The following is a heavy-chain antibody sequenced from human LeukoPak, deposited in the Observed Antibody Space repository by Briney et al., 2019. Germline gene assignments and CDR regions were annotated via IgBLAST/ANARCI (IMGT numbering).Heavy chain of an antibody. Sequence: ASVTVSFKASGYSFTGYYMHWVRQAPGQGREWMGWSSPYSGGTHYAQNFQGRVTMTTDTTISTAYMELSSLRSDDTAIYYCASALNSRNSSCWGQGTLVTVSS. CDR2: SSPYSGGT. CDR1: GYSFTGYY. J-gene: IGHJ4*02. D-gene: IGHD6-13*01. V-gene: IGHV1-2*02. CDR3: ASALNSRNSSC.